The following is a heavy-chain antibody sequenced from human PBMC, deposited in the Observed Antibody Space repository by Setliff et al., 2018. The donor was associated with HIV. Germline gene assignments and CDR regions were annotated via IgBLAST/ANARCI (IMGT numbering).Heavy chain of an antibody. J-gene: IGHJ5*02. CDR1: GGSISSHY. V-gene: IGHV4-38-2*02. CDR2: FYHSGRT. Sequence: SETLSLTCTVSGGSISSHYWGWIRQPPGKGLEWIGSFYHSGRTYYNPSLKSRVTISVDTSKNQFSLRLSSVTAADTAVYYCSRSYCGGDCSLVVDTNWFDPWGQGTLVTVST. D-gene: IGHD2-21*01. CDR3: SRSYCGGDCSLVVDTNWFDP.